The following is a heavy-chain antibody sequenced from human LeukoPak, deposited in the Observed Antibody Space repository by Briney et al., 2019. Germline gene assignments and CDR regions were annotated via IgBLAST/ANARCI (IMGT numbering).Heavy chain of an antibody. D-gene: IGHD1-26*01. Sequence: SETLSLTCAVYGVSFSDYYWSWIRQPPGKGLEWIGEINHSGSTNYNPSLKSRVTISADTSKNQFSLKLSSVTAADTAVYYCAREGQRGHFDSWGQGTLVTVSS. J-gene: IGHJ4*02. V-gene: IGHV4-34*01. CDR3: AREGQRGHFDS. CDR1: GVSFSDYY. CDR2: INHSGST.